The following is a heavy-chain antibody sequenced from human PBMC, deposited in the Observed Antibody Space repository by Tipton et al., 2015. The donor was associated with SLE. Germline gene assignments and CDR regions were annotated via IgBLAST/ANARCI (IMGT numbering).Heavy chain of an antibody. Sequence: TLSLTCTVSGGSISSGSYYWSWIRQPPGKGLEWIGEINHSGSTNYNPSLKSRVTISVDTSKNQFSLKLSSVTAADTAVYYCARGDYYDSSGHDAFDIWGQGTMVTVSS. CDR1: GGSISSGSYY. CDR3: ARGDYYDSSGHDAFDI. J-gene: IGHJ3*02. V-gene: IGHV4-39*07. CDR2: INHSGST. D-gene: IGHD3-22*01.